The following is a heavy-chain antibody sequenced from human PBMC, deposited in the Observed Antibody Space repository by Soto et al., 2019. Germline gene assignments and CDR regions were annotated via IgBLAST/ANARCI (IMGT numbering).Heavy chain of an antibody. CDR1: GGSMRSSSHY. V-gene: IGHV4-39*01. J-gene: IGHJ6*02. Sequence: QVQLQESGPGLVKPSETLSLTCTVSGGSMRSSSHYWGWIRQPPGKGLEWIGSIYNSGSTYYSPSLKSRVSISVDTSKNQFSLHLSSVTAADTAVYYCGRHQRIGAEYYYHGMDVWGQGTTVTVSS. D-gene: IGHD4-17*01. CDR2: IYNSGST. CDR3: GRHQRIGAEYYYHGMDV.